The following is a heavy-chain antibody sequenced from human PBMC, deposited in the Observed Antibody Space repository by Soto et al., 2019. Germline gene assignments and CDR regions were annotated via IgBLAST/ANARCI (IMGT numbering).Heavy chain of an antibody. D-gene: IGHD1-7*01. V-gene: IGHV3-74*01. CDR2: INNDGSNT. Sequence: EVQLVESGGGLVQPGGSLRLSCAASGFTFSTYWMHWVRQPPGKGLVWVSRINNDGSNTAYADSVKGRFTISRDNAQSTLYQQMNSLRAEDTAVYYCARDPLIGTTDYGLDVWGQGTTVSVSS. CDR1: GFTFSTYW. CDR3: ARDPLIGTTDYGLDV. J-gene: IGHJ6*02.